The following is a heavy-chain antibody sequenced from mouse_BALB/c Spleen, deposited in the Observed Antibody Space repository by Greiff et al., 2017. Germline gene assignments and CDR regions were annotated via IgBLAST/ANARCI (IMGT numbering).Heavy chain of an antibody. CDR2: ILPGSGST. D-gene: IGHD2-4*01. V-gene: IGHV1-9*01. J-gene: IGHJ4*01. CDR1: GYTFSSYW. Sequence: QVQLKESGAELMKPGASVKISCKATGYTFSSYWIEWVKQRPGHGLEWIGEILPGSGSTNYNEKFKGKATFTADTSSNTAYMQLSSLTSEDSAVYYCARFYYDYDVDYWGQGTSVTVSS. CDR3: ARFYYDYDVDY.